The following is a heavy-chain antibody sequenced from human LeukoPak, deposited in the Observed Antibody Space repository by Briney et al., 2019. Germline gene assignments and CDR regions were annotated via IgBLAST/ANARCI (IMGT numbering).Heavy chain of an antibody. Sequence: PGGSLRLSCAASGFTISSYEMNWVRQAPGKGLEWVSYISSSGTTIYYADSVNGRFTISRDNAKDSLYLQTSSLRAEETAVYYCARGNHYFDYWGQGTLVTVSS. D-gene: IGHD1-14*01. J-gene: IGHJ4*02. V-gene: IGHV3-48*03. CDR3: ARGNHYFDY. CDR2: ISSSGTTI. CDR1: GFTISSYE.